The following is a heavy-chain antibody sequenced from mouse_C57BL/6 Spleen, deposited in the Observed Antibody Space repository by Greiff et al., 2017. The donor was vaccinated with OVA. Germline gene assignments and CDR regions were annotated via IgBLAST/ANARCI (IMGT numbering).Heavy chain of an antibody. CDR1: GFTFSSYG. CDR2: ISSGGSYT. D-gene: IGHD1-1*01. CDR3: AREITTVPIGPGFAY. V-gene: IGHV5-6*01. Sequence: EVKLMESGGDLVKPGGSLKLSCAASGFTFSSYGMSWVRQTPDKRLEWVATISSGGSYTYYPDSVKGRFTISRDNAKNTLYLQMSSLKSEDTAMYYCAREITTVPIGPGFAYWGQGTLVTVSA. J-gene: IGHJ3*01.